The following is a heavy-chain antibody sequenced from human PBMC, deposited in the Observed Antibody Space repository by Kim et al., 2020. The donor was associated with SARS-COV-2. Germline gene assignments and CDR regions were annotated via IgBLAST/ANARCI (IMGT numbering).Heavy chain of an antibody. CDR1: GFTFSSYS. D-gene: IGHD6-13*01. CDR3: ARDSVWYAPGGNWFDP. CDR2: ISSSSSYI. Sequence: GGSLRLSCAASGFTFSSYSMNWVRQAPGKGLEWVSSISSSSSYIYYADSVKGRFTISRDNAKNSLYLQMNSLRAEDTAVYYCARDSVWYAPGGNWFDPWGQGTLVTVSS. V-gene: IGHV3-21*01. J-gene: IGHJ5*02.